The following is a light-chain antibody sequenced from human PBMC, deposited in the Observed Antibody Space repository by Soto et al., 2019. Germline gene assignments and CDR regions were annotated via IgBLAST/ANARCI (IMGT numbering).Light chain of an antibody. CDR1: SSDFGNYNL. V-gene: IGLV2-23*02. Sequence: QSVLTQPASGSGSPGQSITISCTGTSSDFGNYNLVSWYQQHPGKVPQLILFEVNKRPSGVSGRFSGSKSGNTATLTISGLQAEDEADYYCCSFTSSNTHVFGAGTKVTVL. J-gene: IGLJ1*01. CDR2: EVN. CDR3: CSFTSSNTHV.